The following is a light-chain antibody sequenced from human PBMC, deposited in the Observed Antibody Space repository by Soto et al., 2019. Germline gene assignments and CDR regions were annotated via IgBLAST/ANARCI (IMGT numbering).Light chain of an antibody. CDR2: EVS. CDR1: SSDVGGSNY. V-gene: IGLV2-14*01. CDR3: SSYTSSSLYV. J-gene: IGLJ1*01. Sequence: QSVLTQPHSVSGSPGQSVTISCTGTSSDVGGSNYVSWYQQHPDKAPKLVIYEVSNRPSGVSNRFSGSKSGNTASLTISGLQAEDEADYYCSSYTSSSLYVFGTGTKLTVL.